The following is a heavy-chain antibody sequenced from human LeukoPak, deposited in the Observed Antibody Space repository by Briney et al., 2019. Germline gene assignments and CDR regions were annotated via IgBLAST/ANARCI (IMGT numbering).Heavy chain of an antibody. Sequence: SETLSLTCTVSGGSISSYYWSWVRQPAGKGLEWIGRIYISGSTNYNPSLKSRVTMSVDTSKNQFSLKLSSVTAADTAVYYCARDQRGYSYGTNGDYYYMDVWGKGTTATVSS. CDR1: GGSISSYY. J-gene: IGHJ6*03. CDR3: ARDQRGYSYGTNGDYYYMDV. V-gene: IGHV4-4*07. CDR2: IYISGST. D-gene: IGHD5-18*01.